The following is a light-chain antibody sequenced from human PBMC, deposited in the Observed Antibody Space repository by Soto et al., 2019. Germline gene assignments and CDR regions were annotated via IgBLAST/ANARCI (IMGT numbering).Light chain of an antibody. CDR2: GAS. V-gene: IGKV3-15*01. CDR1: QTVSSS. CDR3: QQYNNWPPNWT. J-gene: IGKJ1*01. Sequence: EIVMTQSPATLSLSPGERATLSCRASQTVSSSLAWYQYRPGQAPRLLIYGASTRATGIPARFSGSGSGTEFTLTVSSLRSEDFAVYYCQQYNNWPPNWTFGQGTKVEIK.